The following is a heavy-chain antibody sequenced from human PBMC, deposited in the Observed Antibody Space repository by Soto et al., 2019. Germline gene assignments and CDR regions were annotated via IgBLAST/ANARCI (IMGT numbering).Heavy chain of an antibody. CDR1: RFNFSSYG. J-gene: IGHJ4*02. Sequence: QVQLVESGGGVVQPGRSLRISCAASRFNFSSYGMHWVRQAPGKGLEWVAVIWYDGSNKYYADSVKGRFTISRDNSKKTLYLQMNSLRAEDTAVYYCARDSPSGYGIHGPFDYWGQGTLVTVSS. CDR3: ARDSPSGYGIHGPFDY. V-gene: IGHV3-33*01. CDR2: IWYDGSNK. D-gene: IGHD5-18*01.